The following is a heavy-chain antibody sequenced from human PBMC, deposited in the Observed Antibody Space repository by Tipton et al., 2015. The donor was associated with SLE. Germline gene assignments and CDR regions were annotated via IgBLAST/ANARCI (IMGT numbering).Heavy chain of an antibody. CDR1: GGSISSHY. CDR2: IYYSGST. V-gene: IGHV4-59*11. Sequence: TLSLTCTVSGGSISSHYWSWIRQPPGKGLEWIGYIYYSGSTNYNPSLKSRVTISVDTSKNQFSLKLSSVTAADTAVYYCARDLSGMDVWGQGTTVTVSS. CDR3: ARDLSGMDV. D-gene: IGHD3-16*02. J-gene: IGHJ6*02.